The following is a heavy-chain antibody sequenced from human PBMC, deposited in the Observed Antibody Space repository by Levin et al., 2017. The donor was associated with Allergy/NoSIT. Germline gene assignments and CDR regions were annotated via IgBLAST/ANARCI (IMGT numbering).Heavy chain of an antibody. CDR3: AHYITIFGVPRGFDP. D-gene: IGHD3-3*01. CDR1: GFSLSTSGVG. J-gene: IGHJ5*02. V-gene: IGHV2-5*02. Sequence: SGPTLVKPTQTLTLTCTFSGFSLSTSGVGVGWVRQPPGKALEWLALIYWDDDKRYSPSLKSRLTIAKDTSKNQVVLTLTNMDPVDTATYYCAHYITIFGVPRGFDPWGQGTLVTVSS. CDR2: IYWDDDK.